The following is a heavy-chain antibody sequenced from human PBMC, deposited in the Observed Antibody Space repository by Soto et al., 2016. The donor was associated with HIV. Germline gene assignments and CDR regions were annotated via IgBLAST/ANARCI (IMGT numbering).Heavy chain of an antibody. CDR3: ARGSHCSGDACYPYLLTS. D-gene: IGHD2-15*01. CDR2: ISSSGRVT. CDR1: GFIFSNYS. J-gene: IGHJ4*02. Sequence: EVQLVESGGDLVQPGGSLRLSCAASGFIFSNYSMNWVRQTPGKGLEWLSYISSSGRVTYYADSVKGRFTVSRDNAKNSLLLQMSSLRVEDTALYYCARGSHCSGDACYPYLLTSWGQGILVTFSS. V-gene: IGHV3-48*04.